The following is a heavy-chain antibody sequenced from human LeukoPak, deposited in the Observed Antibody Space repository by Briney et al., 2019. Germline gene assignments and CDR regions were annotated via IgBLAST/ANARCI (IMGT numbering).Heavy chain of an antibody. CDR1: GYTFTSYH. D-gene: IGHD3-22*01. CDR3: ARDRGYYDSSGYYNWFDP. J-gene: IGHJ5*02. Sequence: ASVKVSCKASGYTFTSYHMHWVRQAPGQGLEWMGIINPSGGSTNYAQKFQGRVTMTRDVSTSTVYMELSSLRSEDTAVYYCARDRGYYDSSGYYNWFDPWGQGTLVTVSS. CDR2: INPSGGST. V-gene: IGHV1-46*01.